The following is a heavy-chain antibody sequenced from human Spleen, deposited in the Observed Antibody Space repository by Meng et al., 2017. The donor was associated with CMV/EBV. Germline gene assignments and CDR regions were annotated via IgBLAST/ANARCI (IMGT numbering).Heavy chain of an antibody. D-gene: IGHD3-22*01. CDR3: ARAPYYYDSSGPSDY. V-gene: IGHV4-34*01. Sequence: VYGGSCSGYYWSWIRQPPGKGLEWIGEINHSGSTNYNPSLKSRVTISVDTSKNQFSLKLSSVTAADTAVYYCARAPYYYDSSGPSDYWGQGTLVTVSS. CDR2: INHSGST. J-gene: IGHJ4*02. CDR1: GGSCSGYY.